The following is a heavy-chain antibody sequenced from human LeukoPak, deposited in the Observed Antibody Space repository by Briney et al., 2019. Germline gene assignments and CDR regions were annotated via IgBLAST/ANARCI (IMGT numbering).Heavy chain of an antibody. D-gene: IGHD6-13*01. J-gene: IGHJ4*02. CDR1: GFTFSSYG. V-gene: IGHV3-30*02. Sequence: GGSLRLSCAASGFTFSSYGMHWVRQAPGKGLEWVAFIRYDGSNKYYADSVKGRFTISRDNSKNTLYLQMNSLRAEDTAAYYCAKEIGSYSSSWFDYWGQGTLVTVSS. CDR3: AKEIGSYSSSWFDY. CDR2: IRYDGSNK.